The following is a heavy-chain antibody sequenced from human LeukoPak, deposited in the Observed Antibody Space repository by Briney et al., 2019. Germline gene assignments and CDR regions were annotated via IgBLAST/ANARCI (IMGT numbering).Heavy chain of an antibody. J-gene: IGHJ4*02. CDR3: ASSRDRSSIAARRFRVADRHFDY. Sequence: PSETLSLTCGDYGGSFSGYYWRWLRQPPGEGLEGTGEINHSGSTNYNAPLKSRVTISVDTSKSQFYLKVNSVTAADTAVYYCASSRDRSSIAARRFRVADRHFDYWGQGTLVTVSS. CDR2: INHSGST. V-gene: IGHV4-34*01. CDR1: GGSFSGYY. D-gene: IGHD6-6*01.